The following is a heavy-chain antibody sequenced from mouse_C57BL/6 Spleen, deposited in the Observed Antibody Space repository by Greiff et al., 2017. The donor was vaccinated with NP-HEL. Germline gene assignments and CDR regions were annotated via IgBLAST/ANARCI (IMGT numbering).Heavy chain of an antibody. CDR1: GYAFSSSW. CDR2: IYPGDGDT. Sequence: QVQLQQSGPELVKPGASVKISCKASGYAFSSSWMNWVKQRPGKGLEWIGRIYPGDGDTNYNGKFKGKATLTADKSSSTAYMQLSSLTSEYSAVYFCAIWLLRTYFDVWGTGTTVTVSS. J-gene: IGHJ1*03. D-gene: IGHD2-3*01. CDR3: AIWLLRTYFDV. V-gene: IGHV1-82*01.